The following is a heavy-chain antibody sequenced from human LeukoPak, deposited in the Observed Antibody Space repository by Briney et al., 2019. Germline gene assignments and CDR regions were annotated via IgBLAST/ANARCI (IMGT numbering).Heavy chain of an antibody. Sequence: PGGSLRLSCTASGLTISSYSMNWVRQAPGKGLEWVSSISNSGKYMYYTDSVKGRFTISRDSAKNSLYLQMNSLRAEDTAVYYCARDGGSGFHDYGGQGTLVTVSS. V-gene: IGHV3-21*06. CDR2: ISNSGKYM. CDR3: ARDGGSGFHDY. D-gene: IGHD3-10*01. J-gene: IGHJ4*02. CDR1: GLTISSYS.